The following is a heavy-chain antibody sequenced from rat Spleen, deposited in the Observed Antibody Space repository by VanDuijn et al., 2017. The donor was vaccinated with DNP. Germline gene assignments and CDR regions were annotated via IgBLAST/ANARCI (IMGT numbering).Heavy chain of an antibody. J-gene: IGHJ2*01. CDR3: ARYGSVALDY. Sequence: EVQLQESGPGLVKTSQSLSLTCSVTGYSITSAYRWNWIRKFPGDKMEWIGHISYSGSTGYNPSLKSRISITRDTSKNRFFLQLNSVTTEDTATYYCARYGSVALDYWGQGVMVTVSS. V-gene: IGHV3-1*01. CDR1: GYSITSAY. CDR2: ISYSGST. D-gene: IGHD3-3*01.